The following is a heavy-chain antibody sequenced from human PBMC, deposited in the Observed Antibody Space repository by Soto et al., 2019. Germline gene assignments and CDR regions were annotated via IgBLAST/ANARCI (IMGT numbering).Heavy chain of an antibody. CDR2: VSPTGDTV. Sequence: VQVVASGGGLVQPGRSLRLSCAVSGFRFEQYVMHWVRQGPGKGLECVSTVSPTGDTVAYADSVEGRFTVSRDNAKNSLSLHMNSLKRDGTAVYYCLKDAPNCSIDAWGQGTLVTVSS. CDR3: LKDAPNCSIDA. V-gene: IGHV3-9*01. CDR1: GFRFEQYV. D-gene: IGHD3-10*02. J-gene: IGHJ5*02.